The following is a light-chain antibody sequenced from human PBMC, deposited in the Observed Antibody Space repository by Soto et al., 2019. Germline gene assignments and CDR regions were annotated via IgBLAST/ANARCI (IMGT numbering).Light chain of an antibody. Sequence: QSALTQPASVSASPGQSITISCTGTGSDVGSSNFVSWYQQHPGKAPKLIIYEGTRRPSGISGRFSGSKSGNTASLTISWLQADDEADYYCCAFARSTTFYVFGTGTKLTVL. CDR1: GSDVGSSNF. CDR2: EGT. J-gene: IGLJ1*01. CDR3: CAFARSTTFYV. V-gene: IGLV2-23*01.